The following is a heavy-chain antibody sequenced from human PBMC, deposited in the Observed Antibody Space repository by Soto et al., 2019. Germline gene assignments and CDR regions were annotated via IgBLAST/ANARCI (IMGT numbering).Heavy chain of an antibody. Sequence: QVQLQQWGAGLVKPSETLSLSCAVYGQSFSGHSWAWIRQPPGKGLEWIGGINESGSTYYNPSLRGRVTISTDTSKNQFSLKLSSVSAADTSAYFCARGSGIVALPGELEDVNYDYWGQGTLVNVSS. CDR3: ARGSGIVALPGELEDVNYDY. D-gene: IGHD1-1*01. V-gene: IGHV4-34*01. CDR1: GQSFSGHS. J-gene: IGHJ4*02. CDR2: INESGST.